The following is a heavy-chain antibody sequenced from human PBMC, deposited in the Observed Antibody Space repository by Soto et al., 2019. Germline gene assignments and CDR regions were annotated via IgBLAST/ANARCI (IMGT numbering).Heavy chain of an antibody. Sequence: ASVTVSCKASCYTFTSYGIIWVRQAPGQGLEWMGWINPNSGGTNYAQKFQGWVTMTRDTSISTAYMELSRLRSDDTAVYYCARGFSKLLWFGELLLDDAFDIWGQGTMVTVSS. D-gene: IGHD3-10*01. CDR2: INPNSGGT. J-gene: IGHJ3*02. CDR1: CYTFTSYG. V-gene: IGHV1-2*04. CDR3: ARGFSKLLWFGELLLDDAFDI.